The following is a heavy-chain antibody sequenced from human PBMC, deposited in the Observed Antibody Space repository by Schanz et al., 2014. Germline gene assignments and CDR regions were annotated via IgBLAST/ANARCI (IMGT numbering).Heavy chain of an antibody. V-gene: IGHV3-53*01. D-gene: IGHD2-15*01. CDR3: AGAAYCRGAGCALYYALDV. Sequence: EVQLGESGGGLIQPGGSLRLSCAASGYTVSSNYMSWVRQAPGKGLEWVSVIYNGGGGRTYYADSVKGRFTISSDNSKNTVFLQMNSLRAEDTGVYYCAGAAYCRGAGCALYYALDVWGQGTTVTVSS. CDR2: IYNGGGGRT. CDR1: GYTVSSNY. J-gene: IGHJ6*02.